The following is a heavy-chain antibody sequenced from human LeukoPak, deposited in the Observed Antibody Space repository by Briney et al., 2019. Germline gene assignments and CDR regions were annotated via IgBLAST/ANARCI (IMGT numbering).Heavy chain of an antibody. J-gene: IGHJ4*02. CDR3: ARGRLVIDY. V-gene: IGHV3-74*01. CDR1: GFTFSSYW. Sequence: GGSLRLSCAASGFTFSSYWMHWVRQVPGKGLVWASRINTDGSTTSYADSVKGRFTISRDNAKNTLYLQMNSLRAEDTAVYYCARGRLVIDYWGQGTLVTVSS. D-gene: IGHD3-9*01. CDR2: INTDGSTT.